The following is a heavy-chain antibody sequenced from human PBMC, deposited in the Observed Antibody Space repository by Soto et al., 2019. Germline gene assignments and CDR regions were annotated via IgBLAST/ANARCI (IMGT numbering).Heavy chain of an antibody. J-gene: IGHJ3*02. Sequence: PSETLSLTCTVSGGSISSYYWSWIRQPPGKGLEWIGYIYYSGSTNYNPSLKSRVTISVDTSKNQFSLKLSSVTAADTAVYYCARGSGRRTAMVVDAFDIWGQGPMVTV. CDR2: IYYSGST. D-gene: IGHD5-18*01. CDR1: GGSISSYY. CDR3: ARGSGRRTAMVVDAFDI. V-gene: IGHV4-59*01.